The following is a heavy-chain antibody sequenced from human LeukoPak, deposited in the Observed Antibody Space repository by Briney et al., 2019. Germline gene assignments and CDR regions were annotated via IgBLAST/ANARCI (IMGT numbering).Heavy chain of an antibody. Sequence: SGTLSLTYAASGGSISSSTRWSGVRQPPGKGLEWIGQIYLGGRTGYNPSLKSRVTISVDKSKNQFSLKLDSVTAADTAVYYCAVHLGWAFDYGGQGTLVTVSS. V-gene: IGHV4-4*02. D-gene: IGHD1-1*01. CDR3: AVHLGWAFDY. CDR1: GGSISSSTR. J-gene: IGHJ4*02. CDR2: IYLGGRT.